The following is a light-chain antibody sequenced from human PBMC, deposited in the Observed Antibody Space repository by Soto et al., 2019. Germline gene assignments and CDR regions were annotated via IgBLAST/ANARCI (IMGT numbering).Light chain of an antibody. CDR1: SSDVGSYSL. J-gene: IGLJ1*01. Sequence: QSALTQPASVSGSPGQSITISCTGTSSDVGSYSLVSWYQQHLGKAPKLMIYEGSKRPSGVSNRFSGSKSGNTASLTISGLQAEDESDYYCCSYAGTSWVFGTGTKLTVL. CDR3: CSYAGTSWV. CDR2: EGS. V-gene: IGLV2-23*01.